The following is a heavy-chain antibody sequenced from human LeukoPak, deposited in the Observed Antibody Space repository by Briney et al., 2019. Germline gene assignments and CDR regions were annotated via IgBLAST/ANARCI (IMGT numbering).Heavy chain of an antibody. CDR3: AKDIASSGYYYATLDY. D-gene: IGHD3-22*01. Sequence: GGSLRLSCAASGFTFSSYAMSWVRQAPGKGLEWVSAISGSGGSTYHADSVKGRFTISRDNSKNTLYLQMNSLRAEDTAVYYCAKDIASSGYYYATLDYWGQGTLVTVSS. J-gene: IGHJ4*02. V-gene: IGHV3-23*01. CDR1: GFTFSSYA. CDR2: ISGSGGST.